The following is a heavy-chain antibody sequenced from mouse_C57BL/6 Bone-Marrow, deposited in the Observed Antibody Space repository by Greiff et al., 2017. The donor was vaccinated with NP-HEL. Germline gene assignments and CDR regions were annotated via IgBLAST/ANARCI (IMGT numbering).Heavy chain of an antibody. CDR2: IYPRSGNT. CDR1: GYTFTSYG. D-gene: IGHD1-1*01. V-gene: IGHV1-81*01. Sequence: QVQLQQSGAELARPGASVKLSCKASGYTFTSYGISWVKQRTGQGLEWIGEIYPRSGNTYYNEKFKGKATLTADKSSSTAYMELRSLTSEYSAVYFCARRPPYYYGSSYDAYWGQGTLVTVSA. J-gene: IGHJ3*01. CDR3: ARRPPYYYGSSYDAY.